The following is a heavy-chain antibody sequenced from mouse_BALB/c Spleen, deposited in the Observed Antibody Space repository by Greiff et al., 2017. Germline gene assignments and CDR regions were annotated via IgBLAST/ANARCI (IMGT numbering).Heavy chain of an antibody. V-gene: IGHV7-3*02. CDR1: GFTFTDYY. Sequence: EVMLVESGGGLVQPGGSLRLSCATSGFTFTDYYMSWVRQPPGKALEWLGFIRNKANGYTTEYSASVKGRFTISRDNSQSILYLQMNTLRAEDSATYYCARDYGNYASDYWGQGTTLTVSS. J-gene: IGHJ2*01. CDR3: ARDYGNYASDY. CDR2: IRNKANGYTT. D-gene: IGHD2-1*01.